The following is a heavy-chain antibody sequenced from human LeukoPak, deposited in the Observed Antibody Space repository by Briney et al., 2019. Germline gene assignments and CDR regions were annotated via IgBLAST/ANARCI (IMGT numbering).Heavy chain of an antibody. V-gene: IGHV1-2*04. Sequence: ASVKVSCKASGYTFTGYYMHWVRQAPGQGLEWMGWINPNSGGTNYAQKFQGWVTMTRDTSISTAYMELSRLRSDDTAVYYCARDRCSGGGCGSDAMPPGLGNWFDPWGQGTLVTVSS. D-gene: IGHD2-15*01. CDR2: INPNSGGT. CDR1: GYTFTGYY. J-gene: IGHJ5*02. CDR3: ARDRCSGGGCGSDAMPPGLGNWFDP.